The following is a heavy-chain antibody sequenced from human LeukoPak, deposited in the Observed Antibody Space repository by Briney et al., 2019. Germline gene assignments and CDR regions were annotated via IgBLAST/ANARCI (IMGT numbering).Heavy chain of an antibody. CDR1: GYTFTAYY. CDR3: ARTLASAGSAY. Sequence: GASVKVSCKASGYTFTAYYIHWVRQAPGQGLEWMGWISPNSGGTNYAQNFQGRVTMARDTSITTAYMELSSLRSDDTALYYCARTLASAGSAYWGQGTLVTVSS. V-gene: IGHV1-2*02. J-gene: IGHJ4*02. CDR2: ISPNSGGT. D-gene: IGHD6-13*01.